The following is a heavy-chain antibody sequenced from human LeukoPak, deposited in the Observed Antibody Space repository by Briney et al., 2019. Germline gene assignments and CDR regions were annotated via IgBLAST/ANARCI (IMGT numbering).Heavy chain of an antibody. Sequence: GGSLRLSCAGSVFTFRNYSMNWLRQAPGKGLEWVSYISSSSSTIYYADSVKGRFTISRDNAKNSLYLQMNSLRAEDTAVYYCATERHSSGWYLFYDSSGSLFVYWGQGTLVTVSS. CDR1: VFTFRNYS. D-gene: IGHD3-22*01. V-gene: IGHV3-48*01. J-gene: IGHJ4*02. CDR3: ATERHSSGWYLFYDSSGSLFVY. CDR2: ISSSSSTI.